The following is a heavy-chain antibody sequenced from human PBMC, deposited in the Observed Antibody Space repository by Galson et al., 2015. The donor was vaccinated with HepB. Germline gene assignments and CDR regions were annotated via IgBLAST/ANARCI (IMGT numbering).Heavy chain of an antibody. Sequence: SVKVSCKVSGYTLTDLSMHWVRQAPGKGLEWMGGFDPEDGETIYAQKFQGRVTMTEDTSTDTAYMELSSLRSEDTAVYYCAPRDDRSDLPTVGWGQGTLVTVSS. J-gene: IGHJ4*02. CDR3: APRDDRSDLPTVG. V-gene: IGHV1-24*01. D-gene: IGHD4-17*01. CDR2: FDPEDGET. CDR1: GYTLTDLS.